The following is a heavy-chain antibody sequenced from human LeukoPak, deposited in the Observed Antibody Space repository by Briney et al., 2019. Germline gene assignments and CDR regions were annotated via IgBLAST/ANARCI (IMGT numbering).Heavy chain of an antibody. CDR3: VRRGDASSGWGDHDY. J-gene: IGHJ4*02. D-gene: IGHD6-19*01. CDR2: IGGSGDKT. Sequence: PGGSLRLSCAASGFTFNRNAISWVRQAPGKGLEWVSTIGGSGDKTCYADSVKGRFPISRDNAKNMLHLQMSSLTGEDTALYYCVRRGDASSGWGDHDYWGQGALVTVSS. V-gene: IGHV3-23*01. CDR1: GFTFNRNA.